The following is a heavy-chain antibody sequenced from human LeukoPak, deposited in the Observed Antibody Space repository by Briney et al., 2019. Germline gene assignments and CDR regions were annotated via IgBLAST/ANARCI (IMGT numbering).Heavy chain of an antibody. CDR1: GGSISSYY. V-gene: IGHV4-59*01. CDR3: ARGKVTTSAFDI. CDR2: IYYSGST. D-gene: IGHD4-17*01. Sequence: PSETLSLTCTVSGGSISSYYWSWIRRPPGKGLEWIGYIYYSGSTNYNPSLKSRVTISVDTSKNQFSLKLSSVTAADTAAYYCARGKVTTSAFDIWGQGTMVTVSS. J-gene: IGHJ3*02.